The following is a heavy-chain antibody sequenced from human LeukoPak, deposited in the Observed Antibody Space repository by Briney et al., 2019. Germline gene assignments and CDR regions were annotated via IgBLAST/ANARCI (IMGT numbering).Heavy chain of an antibody. V-gene: IGHV1-24*01. D-gene: IGHD3-3*01. CDR1: GYTLTELS. CDR3: ARDPMSGYYTQYNWFDP. J-gene: IGHJ5*02. Sequence: ASVKVSCKVSGYTLTELSMHWVRQAPGKGLEWMGGFDPEDGETIYAQKFQGRVTVTADESTSTAYMELSSLRSEDTAVYYCARDPMSGYYTQYNWFDPWGQGTLVTVSS. CDR2: FDPEDGET.